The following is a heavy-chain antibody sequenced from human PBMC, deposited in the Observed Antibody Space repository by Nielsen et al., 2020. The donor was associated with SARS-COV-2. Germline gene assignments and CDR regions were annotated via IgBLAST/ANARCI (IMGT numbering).Heavy chain of an antibody. D-gene: IGHD3-22*01. Sequence: SETLSLTCTVSGGSISSSSYYWGWIRQPPRKGLEWIGSIYYSGSTYYNPSLKSRVTISVDTSKNQFSLKLSSVTAADTAVYYCARQYYYDSSGYPEGPDYWGQGTLVTVSS. V-gene: IGHV4-39*01. CDR2: IYYSGST. CDR1: GGSISSSSYY. CDR3: ARQYYYDSSGYPEGPDY. J-gene: IGHJ4*02.